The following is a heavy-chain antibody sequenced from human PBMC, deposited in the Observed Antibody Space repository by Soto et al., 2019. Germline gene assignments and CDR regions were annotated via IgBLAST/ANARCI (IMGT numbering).Heavy chain of an antibody. D-gene: IGHD4-4*01. Sequence: PLETLSLTCTVSGGSISSYYWSWIRQPPGKGLEWIGYIYYSGSTNYNPSLKSRVTISVDTSKNQFSLKLSSVTAADTAVYYCARDGYSRYAFDIWGQGTMVTVSS. CDR3: ARDGYSRYAFDI. J-gene: IGHJ3*02. V-gene: IGHV4-59*12. CDR1: GGSISSYY. CDR2: IYYSGST.